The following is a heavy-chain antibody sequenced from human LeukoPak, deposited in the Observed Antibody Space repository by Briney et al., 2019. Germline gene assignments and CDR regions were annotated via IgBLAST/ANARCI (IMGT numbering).Heavy chain of an antibody. J-gene: IGHJ5*02. CDR2: INHSGST. CDR3: ARGGGPTRITIFGVVSDYNWFDP. Sequence: SETLSLTCAVYGGSFSGYYWSWIRQPPGKGLEWIGEINHSGSTNYNPSLMSRVTISVDTSKNQFSLKLSSVTAADTAVYYCARGGGPTRITIFGVVSDYNWFDPWGQGTLVTASS. CDR1: GGSFSGYY. D-gene: IGHD3-3*01. V-gene: IGHV4-34*01.